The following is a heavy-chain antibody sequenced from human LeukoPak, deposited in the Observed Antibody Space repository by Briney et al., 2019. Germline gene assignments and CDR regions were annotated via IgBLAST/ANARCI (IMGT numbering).Heavy chain of an antibody. V-gene: IGHV4-4*07. CDR1: GGSISSYY. Sequence: SETLSLTCTVSGGSISSYYWSWIRQPAGKGLEWIGRIYTSGSTNYNPSLKSRVTMSVDTSKNQFSLKLSSVTAADTAVYYCARDGQGLYGSGSYRWFDPGAREPWSPSPQ. CDR3: ARDGQGLYGSGSYRWFDP. D-gene: IGHD3-10*01. CDR2: IYTSGST. J-gene: IGHJ5*02.